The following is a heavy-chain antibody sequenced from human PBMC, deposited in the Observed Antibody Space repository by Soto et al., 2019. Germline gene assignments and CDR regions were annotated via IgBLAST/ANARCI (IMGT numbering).Heavy chain of an antibody. CDR2: INHSGST. CDR3: ARKVDWNYSLTSKYYYCYYMDV. V-gene: IGHV4-34*01. CDR1: GGSFSGYY. J-gene: IGHJ6*03. D-gene: IGHD1-7*01. Sequence: SETLSLTCAVYGGSFSGYYWSWIRQPPGKGLEWIGEINHSGSTNYNPSLKSRVTISVDTSKNQFSLKLSSVTAADTAVYYCARKVDWNYSLTSKYYYCYYMDVWGKGTTVTVSS.